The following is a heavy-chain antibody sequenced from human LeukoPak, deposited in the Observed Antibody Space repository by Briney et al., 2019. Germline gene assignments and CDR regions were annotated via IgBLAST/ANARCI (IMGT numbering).Heavy chain of an antibody. D-gene: IGHD6-13*01. CDR1: GFTFSSYW. V-gene: IGHV3-23*01. J-gene: IGHJ4*02. CDR3: AKDLTYSSREFDY. CDR2: ISGSGGST. Sequence: GGSLRLSCAASGFTFSSYWMSWVRQAPGKGLEWVSAISGSGGSTYYADSVKGRFTISRDNSKNTLYLQMNSLRAEDTAVYYCAKDLTYSSREFDYWGQGTLVTVSS.